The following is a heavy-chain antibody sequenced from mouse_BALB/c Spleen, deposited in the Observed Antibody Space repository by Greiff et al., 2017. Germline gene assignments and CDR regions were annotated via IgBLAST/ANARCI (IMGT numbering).Heavy chain of an antibody. CDR2: ISSGGSYT. D-gene: IGHD2-14*01. V-gene: IGHV5-9-3*01. CDR1: GFTFSSYA. Sequence: EVQLVESGGGLVKPGGSLKLSCAASGFTFSSYAMSWVRQTPEKRLEWVATISSGGSYTYYPDSVKGRFTISRDNAKNTLYLQMSSLRSEDTAMYYCARQGGYDWYFDVWGAGTTVTVSS. J-gene: IGHJ1*01. CDR3: ARQGGYDWYFDV.